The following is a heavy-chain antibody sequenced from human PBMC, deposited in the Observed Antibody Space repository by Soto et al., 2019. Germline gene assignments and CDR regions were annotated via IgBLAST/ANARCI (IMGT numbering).Heavy chain of an antibody. CDR3: ARVDCGGDCARFAS. J-gene: IGHJ5*01. CDR1: CGSINRVDYY. CDR2: IYYSGST. V-gene: IGHV4-30-4*01. Sequence: SETLSLPCTVSCGSINRVDYYLGWIRQPPGKGLEWIGYIYYSGSTYYNPSLKSRVTISVDTSKNQFSLKLSSVTAADTAVYYCARVDCGGDCARFASWGQGTLVTVSS. D-gene: IGHD2-21*02.